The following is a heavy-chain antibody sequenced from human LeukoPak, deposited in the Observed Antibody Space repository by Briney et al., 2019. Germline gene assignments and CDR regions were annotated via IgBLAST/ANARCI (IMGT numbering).Heavy chain of an antibody. CDR2: ISYDGINK. CDR3: AKGGSSSFYSDY. Sequence: GGSLRLSCAASGFSFSSFAVHWVRQAPGKGLEWVAVISYDGINKYYADSVKGRFTISRDNSEKKVYLQMNSLRAEDTAVYYCAKGGSSSFYSDYWGQGTLVTVSS. CDR1: GFSFSSFA. V-gene: IGHV3-30*04. D-gene: IGHD6-6*01. J-gene: IGHJ4*02.